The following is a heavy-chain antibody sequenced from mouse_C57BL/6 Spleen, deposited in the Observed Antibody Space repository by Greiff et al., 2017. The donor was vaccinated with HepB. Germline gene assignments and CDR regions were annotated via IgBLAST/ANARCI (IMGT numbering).Heavy chain of an antibody. D-gene: IGHD2-4*01. CDR1: GYTFTDYY. Sequence: EVQLQQSGPELVKPGASVKISCKASGYTFTDYYMNWVKQSHGKSLEWIGDINPNNGGTSYNQKFKGKATLTVDKSSSTAYMELRSLTSEDSAVYYCARELHIYYDYYGDAMDYWGQGTSVTVSS. V-gene: IGHV1-26*01. CDR3: ARELHIYYDYYGDAMDY. J-gene: IGHJ4*01. CDR2: INPNNGGT.